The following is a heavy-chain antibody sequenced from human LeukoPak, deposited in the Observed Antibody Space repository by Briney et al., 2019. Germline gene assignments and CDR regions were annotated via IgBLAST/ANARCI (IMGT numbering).Heavy chain of an antibody. Sequence: SETLSLTCAVYGGSFSGYYWSWIRQPPGKGLEWIGEINHSGSTNYNPSLKGRVTISVDTSKNQFSLKLSSVTAADTALYYCARDTYAVAGSYYYYGMDVWGQGTTVTVSS. V-gene: IGHV4-34*01. CDR1: GGSFSGYY. CDR2: INHSGST. CDR3: ARDTYAVAGSYYYYGMDV. D-gene: IGHD6-19*01. J-gene: IGHJ6*02.